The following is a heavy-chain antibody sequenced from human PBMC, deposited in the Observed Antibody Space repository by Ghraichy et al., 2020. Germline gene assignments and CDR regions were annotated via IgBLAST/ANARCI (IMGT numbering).Heavy chain of an antibody. CDR3: ASYIAVAGKEYFHH. D-gene: IGHD6-19*01. J-gene: IGHJ1*01. V-gene: IGHV4-59*01. Sequence: SETLSLTCTVSGGSISSYYWSWIRQPPGKGLEWIGYIYYSGSTNYNPSLKSRVTISVDTSKNQFSLKMSSVTAADTAVYYCASYIAVAGKEYFHHWGQGTLVTVSS. CDR1: GGSISSYY. CDR2: IYYSGST.